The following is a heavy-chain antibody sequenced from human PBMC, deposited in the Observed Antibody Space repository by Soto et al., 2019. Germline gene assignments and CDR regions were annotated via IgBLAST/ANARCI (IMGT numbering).Heavy chain of an antibody. V-gene: IGHV1-69*13. CDR1: GGTFSSYA. D-gene: IGHD3-9*01. CDR2: IIPIFGTA. J-gene: IGHJ4*02. Sequence: SVKVSCKASGGTFSSYAISWVREAPGQGLEWMGGIIPIFGTANYAQKFQGRVTITADESTSTAYMELSSLRSEDTAVYYCARETGTPLRYFDWLNYWGQGTLVTVSS. CDR3: ARETGTPLRYFDWLNY.